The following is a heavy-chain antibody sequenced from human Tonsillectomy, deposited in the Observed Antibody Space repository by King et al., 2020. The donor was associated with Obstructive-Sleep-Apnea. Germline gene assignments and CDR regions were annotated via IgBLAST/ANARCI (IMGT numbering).Heavy chain of an antibody. CDR1: GFTFSDYH. CDR3: ASRRDSGRWSDAFDI. J-gene: IGHJ3*02. CDR2: ISSSGSTI. D-gene: IGHD6-13*01. Sequence: VQLVESGGGVAKPGGSLRLSCAASGFTFSDYHMSWIRQAPGKGLEWISYISSSGSTIYYADSVKGRFTISRDNAKNSLYLQMNSLRAEDTDVYYCASRRDSGRWSDAFDIWGQGTMVTVSS. V-gene: IGHV3-11*01.